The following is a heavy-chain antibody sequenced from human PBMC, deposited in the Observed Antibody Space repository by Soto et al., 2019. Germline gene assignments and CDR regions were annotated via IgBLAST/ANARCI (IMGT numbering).Heavy chain of an antibody. J-gene: IGHJ6*02. CDR2: INAGNGNT. CDR1: VYTFTSYG. CDR3: ARDPNDSSAYYHHYYYGMDV. V-gene: IGHV1-3*01. D-gene: IGHD3-22*01. Sequence: GASVKVSCKASVYTFTSYGILWVRQAPGQRLEWTGWINAGNGNTKYSEKFQGRVTITRDTSASTAYLELSSLGSEDTAVYYCARDPNDSSAYYHHYYYGMDVWGQGPRSPSP.